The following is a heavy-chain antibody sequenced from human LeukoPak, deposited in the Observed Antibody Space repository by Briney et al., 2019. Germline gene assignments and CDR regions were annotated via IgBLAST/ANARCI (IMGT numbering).Heavy chain of an antibody. V-gene: IGHV3-9*01. J-gene: IGHJ4*02. CDR1: GFTFDDYA. Sequence: GGSLRLSCAASGFTFDDYAMHWVRQAPGKGLEWVSGISWNSGSIGYADSVKGRFTISRDNSKNTLYLQMNSLRAEDTAVYYCARLILSGYYTLFDYWGQGTLVTVSS. D-gene: IGHD3-3*01. CDR2: ISWNSGSI. CDR3: ARLILSGYYTLFDY.